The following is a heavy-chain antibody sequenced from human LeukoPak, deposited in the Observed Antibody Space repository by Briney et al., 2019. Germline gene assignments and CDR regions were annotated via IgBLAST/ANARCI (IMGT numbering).Heavy chain of an antibody. CDR2: ISGSGGST. V-gene: IGHV3-23*01. D-gene: IGHD3-22*01. CDR1: GFAFSSYA. J-gene: IGHJ4*02. Sequence: GGSLRLSCAASGFAFSSYAMSWVRQAPGKGLEWVSAISGSGGSTYYADSVKGRFTISRDNSKNTLYLQMNSLRAEDTAVYYCAKTSSGYTGYFDYWGQGTLVTVSS. CDR3: AKTSSGYTGYFDY.